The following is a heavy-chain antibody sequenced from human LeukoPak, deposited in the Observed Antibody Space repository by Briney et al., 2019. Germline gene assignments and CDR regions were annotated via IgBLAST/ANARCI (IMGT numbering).Heavy chain of an antibody. Sequence: GGSLRLSCAASGFTFSSYWMSWVRQAPGKGLEWVANINQDGSEKYYVDSVKGRFTISRDNAKNSVYLQMNSLRVEDTAVYYCAKEYQLRGMDVWGQGTTVTVSS. D-gene: IGHD2-2*01. CDR2: INQDGSEK. V-gene: IGHV3-7*03. CDR3: AKEYQLRGMDV. CDR1: GFTFSSYW. J-gene: IGHJ6*02.